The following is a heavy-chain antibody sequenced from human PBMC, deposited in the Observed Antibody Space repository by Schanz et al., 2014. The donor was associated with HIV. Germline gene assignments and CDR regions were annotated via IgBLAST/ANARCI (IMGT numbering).Heavy chain of an antibody. CDR2: MWYDESHK. J-gene: IGHJ5*02. V-gene: IGHV3-33*06. CDR3: AKVSEEGYFDP. CDR1: GFTFSGYG. Sequence: QVQLVESGGGVVQPGRSLRLSCAASGFTFSGYGMHWVRQAPGKGLEWVAAMWYDESHKGYADSVKGRFTISRDNSKNTLYLEMNSLRPEDTAVYYCAKVSEEGYFDPWGQGTLVTVSS. D-gene: IGHD5-12*01.